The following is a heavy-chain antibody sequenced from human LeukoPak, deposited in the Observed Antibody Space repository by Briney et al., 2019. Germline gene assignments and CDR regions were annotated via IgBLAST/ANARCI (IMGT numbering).Heavy chain of an antibody. D-gene: IGHD2/OR15-2a*01. J-gene: IGHJ6*03. Sequence: PGGSLRLSCTASGFTPLYWLNWVRQSPGRGLEWVANFDRNGRVQHYVDSVEGWFTISRDSAKNSLALKMHSLRAEDTAVYYCTGGSDKVLSGEYYYYMDVWGTGTTVTVSS. CDR3: TGGSDKVLSGEYYYYMDV. CDR2: FDRNGRVQ. CDR1: GFTPLYW. V-gene: IGHV3-7*01.